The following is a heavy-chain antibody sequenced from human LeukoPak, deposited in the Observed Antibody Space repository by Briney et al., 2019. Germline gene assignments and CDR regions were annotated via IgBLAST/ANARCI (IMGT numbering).Heavy chain of an antibody. J-gene: IGHJ4*02. CDR3: ARDHLGIGSDFWSGYPKFDY. V-gene: IGHV1-18*01. D-gene: IGHD3-3*01. CDR2: ISAYNGNT. Sequence: GASVKVSCKASGYTFTSYGISWVRQAPGQGLEWMGWISAYNGNTNYAQKLQGRVTMTTDTSTSTAYMELRSLRSDDTAVYYCARDHLGIGSDFWSGYPKFDYWGQGTLVTVSS. CDR1: GYTFTSYG.